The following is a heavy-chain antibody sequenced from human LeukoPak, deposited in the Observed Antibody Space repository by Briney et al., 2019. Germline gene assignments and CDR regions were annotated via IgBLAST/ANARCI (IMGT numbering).Heavy chain of an antibody. J-gene: IGHJ4*02. CDR1: GFTFSSYA. CDR3: AKEEAFSSSWTDY. D-gene: IGHD6-13*01. V-gene: IGHV3-23*01. CDR2: ISGSGGTT. Sequence: GGSLRLSCAASGFTFSSYAMSWVRQAPGEGLEWVSTISGSGGTTYYADSVRGRFTISRDNSKNTLYLQMNTLRAEDTAVYYCAKEEAFSSSWTDYWGQGTLVTVSS.